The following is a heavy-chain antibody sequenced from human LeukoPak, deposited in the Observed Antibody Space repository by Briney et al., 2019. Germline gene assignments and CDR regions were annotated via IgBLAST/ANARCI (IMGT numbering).Heavy chain of an antibody. Sequence: PSETLSLTCTVSGGSLSSGGYYWSWLRQHPGTGLEWIGYIYYSGSTYYNPSLKSRVTISVDTSKNQFSLKLSSVTAADTAVYYCASLNVVPAAIRSDYWGQGTLVTVSS. D-gene: IGHD2-2*01. V-gene: IGHV4-31*03. CDR3: ASLNVVPAAIRSDY. CDR2: IYYSGST. J-gene: IGHJ4*02. CDR1: GGSLSSGGYY.